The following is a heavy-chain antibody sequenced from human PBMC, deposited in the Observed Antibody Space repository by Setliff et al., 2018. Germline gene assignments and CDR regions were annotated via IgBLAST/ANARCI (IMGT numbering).Heavy chain of an antibody. V-gene: IGHV3-7*01. D-gene: IGHD3-3*01. J-gene: IGHJ3*02. CDR1: GFSLSRYW. CDR3: ASFGVGLAFDI. CDR2: IKQDGSER. Sequence: PGGSLRLSCAASGFSLSRYWMSWVRQAPGKGLEWVATIKQDGSERYYVDSVKGRFTISRDNAKNSLYLQMNSLRAEDTAVYYCASFGVGLAFDIWGQGTMVTVSS.